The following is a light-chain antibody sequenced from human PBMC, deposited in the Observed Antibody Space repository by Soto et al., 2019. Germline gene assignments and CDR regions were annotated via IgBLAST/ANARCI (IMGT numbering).Light chain of an antibody. CDR2: EVN. J-gene: IGLJ2*01. V-gene: IGLV2-23*02. CDR3: CSYGITTPWI. Sequence: QSVLTQTASVSGSPGQSITISCTGTSSDVGKYNLVSWYQQHPGKAPKIMIFEVNKRPSGVSDRFSGSKSGNTASLTISGLQADDEADHYCCSYGITTPWIFGGGTKVTVL. CDR1: SSDVGKYNL.